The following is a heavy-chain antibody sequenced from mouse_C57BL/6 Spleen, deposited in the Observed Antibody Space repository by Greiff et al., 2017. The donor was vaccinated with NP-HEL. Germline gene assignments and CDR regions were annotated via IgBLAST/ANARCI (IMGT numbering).Heavy chain of an antibody. J-gene: IGHJ1*03. CDR3: AKNGGNYVRYFDV. CDR1: GFSLTSYG. CDR2: IWRGGST. Sequence: VKLQESGPGLVQPSQSLSITCTVSGFSLTSYGVHWVRQSPGKGLEWLGVIWRGGSTDYNAAFMSRLSITKDNSKSQVFFKMNSLQADDTAIYYCAKNGGNYVRYFDVWGTGTTVTVSS. V-gene: IGHV2-5*01. D-gene: IGHD2-1*01.